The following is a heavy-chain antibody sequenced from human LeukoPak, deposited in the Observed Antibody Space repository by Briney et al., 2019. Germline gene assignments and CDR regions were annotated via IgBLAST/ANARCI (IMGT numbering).Heavy chain of an antibody. V-gene: IGHV1-8*01. CDR3: ARGLEYITIFGVVIGHNWFDP. CDR2: MNPNSGNT. D-gene: IGHD3-3*01. J-gene: IGHJ5*02. Sequence: GASVKVSCKASGYTFTSYDINWVRQATGQGLEWMGWMNPNSGNTGYAQKFQGRVTMTRNTSISTAYMELSSLRSEDTAVYYCARGLEYITIFGVVIGHNWFDPWGQGTLVTVSS. CDR1: GYTFTSYD.